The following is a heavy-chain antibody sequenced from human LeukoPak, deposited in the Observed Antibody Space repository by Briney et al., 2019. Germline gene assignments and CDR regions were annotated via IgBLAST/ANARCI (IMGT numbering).Heavy chain of an antibody. V-gene: IGHV3-33*08. CDR2: IWYDGGKK. Sequence: GGSLRLSCAASGFTFSSYGMHWVRQAPGKGLEWVAVIWYDGGKKYYADSVKGRFTISRDNSKNTLYLQMNSLRAEDTAVYHCARGGDGYNTLSFDYWGQGTLVTVSS. D-gene: IGHD5-24*01. J-gene: IGHJ4*02. CDR1: GFTFSSYG. CDR3: ARGGDGYNTLSFDY.